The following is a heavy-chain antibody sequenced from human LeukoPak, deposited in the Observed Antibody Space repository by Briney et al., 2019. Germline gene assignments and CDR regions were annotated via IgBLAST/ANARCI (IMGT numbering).Heavy chain of an antibody. CDR1: GGTFSSYA. J-gene: IGHJ4*02. CDR3: ASRLRYFDWFSPRLDY. Sequence: GASVKVSCKASGGTFSSYAISWVRQAPGQGLEWMGGIIPIFGTANYAQKFQGRVTITADESTSTAYMELSSLRSEDTAVYYCASRLRYFDWFSPRLDYRGQGTLVTVSS. D-gene: IGHD3-9*01. CDR2: IIPIFGTA. V-gene: IGHV1-69*13.